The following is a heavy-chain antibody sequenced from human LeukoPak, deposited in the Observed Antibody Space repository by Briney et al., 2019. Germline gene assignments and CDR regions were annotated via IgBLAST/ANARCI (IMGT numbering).Heavy chain of an antibody. CDR3: ARDRSDSSGYYLYYFDY. V-gene: IGHV1-46*01. D-gene: IGHD3-22*01. Sequence: ASVKVSCKASGYTFTSYYMHWVRQAPGQGLEWMGLINPSGGSTSYAQKFQGRVTMTRDTSTSTVYMELSSLRSEDTAVYYCARDRSDSSGYYLYYFDYWGQGTLVTVSS. CDR2: INPSGGST. CDR1: GYTFTSYY. J-gene: IGHJ4*02.